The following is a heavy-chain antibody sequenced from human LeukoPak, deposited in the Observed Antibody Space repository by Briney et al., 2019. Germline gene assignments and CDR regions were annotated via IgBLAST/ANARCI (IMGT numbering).Heavy chain of an antibody. J-gene: IGHJ3*02. Sequence: PGRSLRLSCAASGFTFSSYGMHWVRQAPGKGLEWVAVISYDGSNKYYADSVKGRFTISRDNSMNTLYLQMNSLRAEDTAVYYCAKGSSWYLAAFDIWGQGTMVTVSS. CDR1: GFTFSSYG. V-gene: IGHV3-30*18. CDR2: ISYDGSNK. D-gene: IGHD6-13*01. CDR3: AKGSSWYLAAFDI.